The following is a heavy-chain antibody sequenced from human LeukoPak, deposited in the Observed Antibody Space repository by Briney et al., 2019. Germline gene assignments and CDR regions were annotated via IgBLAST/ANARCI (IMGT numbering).Heavy chain of an antibody. J-gene: IGHJ4*02. CDR3: AAISSDITLDY. D-gene: IGHD6-19*01. Sequence: PGGSLRLSCTASGFTFRNSRMHWVRQAPGKGLMWVSRIGSDGSNTIYADSVKGRFTISRDNAKNTLYLQMNSLRAEDTAVYYCAAISSDITLDYWGQGTLVTVSS. CDR2: IGSDGSNT. CDR1: GFTFRNSR. V-gene: IGHV3-74*01.